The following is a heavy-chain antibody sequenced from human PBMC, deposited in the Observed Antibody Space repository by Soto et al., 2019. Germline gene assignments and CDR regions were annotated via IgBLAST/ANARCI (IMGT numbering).Heavy chain of an antibody. J-gene: IGHJ5*02. CDR2: IKPDESEK. CDR3: VRGGSNYAS. D-gene: IGHD4-4*01. Sequence: EVQLVESGGGLVQPGGSLRLSCTASGFTFSDSWMTWVRQAPGKGLEWVARIKPDESEKKYADSVKGRFSISRDNAKNSMSLQMDSPRGEDTAVYYCVRGGSNYASWGQGTLVTVSS. CDR1: GFTFSDSW. V-gene: IGHV3-7*01.